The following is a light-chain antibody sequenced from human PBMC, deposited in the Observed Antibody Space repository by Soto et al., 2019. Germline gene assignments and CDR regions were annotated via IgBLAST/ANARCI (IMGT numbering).Light chain of an antibody. CDR3: SSQAVSSTLV. Sequence: QSVLTQPASVSGFPGQSITISCTGTSSDIGGYNYVSWYQQHPGKAPKLMIYDVSNRPSGVSNRFSGSKSGNTASLTISGLQAEDEADYCSSQAVSSTLVFGGGTKLTVL. J-gene: IGLJ2*01. V-gene: IGLV2-14*01. CDR2: DVS. CDR1: SSDIGGYNY.